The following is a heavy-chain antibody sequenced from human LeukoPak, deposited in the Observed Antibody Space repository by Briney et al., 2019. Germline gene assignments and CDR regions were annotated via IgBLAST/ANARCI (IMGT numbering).Heavy chain of an antibody. CDR3: AKDLSEVVPAALAFDP. Sequence: GGSLRLSCAASGFTFGSYAMSWVRQAPGKGLEWVSAISGSGGSTYYADSVKGRFTISRDNSKNTLYLQMNSLRAEDTAVYYCAKDLSEVVPAALAFDPWGQGTLVTVSS. J-gene: IGHJ5*02. CDR1: GFTFGSYA. V-gene: IGHV3-23*01. D-gene: IGHD2-2*01. CDR2: ISGSGGST.